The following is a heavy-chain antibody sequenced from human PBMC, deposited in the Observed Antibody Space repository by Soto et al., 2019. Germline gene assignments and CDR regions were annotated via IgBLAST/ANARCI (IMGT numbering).Heavy chain of an antibody. CDR3: ARGDREDIEEVVGVRPGEYSMDV. J-gene: IGHJ6*02. D-gene: IGHD1-26*01. Sequence: QVHLVESGGGVVQPGRSLRLSCAASEFTFRIFAMHWLRQSPGKGLEWVAVISYDGSRKADSVKGRFTVSRDNSWNTLYLQMNGLRAEDTAIYYCARGDREDIEEVVGVRPGEYSMDVWGQGTTVTVSS. CDR1: EFTFRIFA. V-gene: IGHV3-30-3*01. CDR2: ISYDGSRK.